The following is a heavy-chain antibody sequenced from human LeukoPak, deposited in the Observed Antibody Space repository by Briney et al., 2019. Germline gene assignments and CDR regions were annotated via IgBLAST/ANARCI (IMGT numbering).Heavy chain of an antibody. Sequence: GGSLRLSCAASGFTFDDYAMHWVRQAPGKGLEWVSGISWNSGSIGYADSVKGRFTISRDNAKNSLYLQMNSLRAEDTALYYCAKGHPYGSGSYHKKAFDIWGQGTMVTVSS. CDR3: AKGHPYGSGSYHKKAFDI. D-gene: IGHD3-10*01. CDR1: GFTFDDYA. CDR2: ISWNSGSI. V-gene: IGHV3-9*01. J-gene: IGHJ3*02.